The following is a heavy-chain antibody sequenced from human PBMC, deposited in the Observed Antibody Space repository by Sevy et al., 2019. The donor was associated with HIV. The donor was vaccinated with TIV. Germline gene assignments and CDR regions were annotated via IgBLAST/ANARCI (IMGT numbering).Heavy chain of an antibody. Sequence: SETLSLTCAVSGGSISSSNWWSWVRQPPGKGLEWIGEIYRSGSTNYNPSLKSRVTISVDKSKNQFSLKLSSVTAADTAVYYCARRGSYSGYDLYYFDYWGQGTLVTVSS. CDR3: ARRGSYSGYDLYYFDY. V-gene: IGHV4-4*02. CDR2: IYRSGST. D-gene: IGHD5-12*01. CDR1: GGSISSSNW. J-gene: IGHJ4*02.